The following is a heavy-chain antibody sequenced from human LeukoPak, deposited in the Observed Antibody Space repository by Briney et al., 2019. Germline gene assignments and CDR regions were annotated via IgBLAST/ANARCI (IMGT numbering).Heavy chain of an antibody. Sequence: AASVKVSCKASGYTFSDYYMHWVRQAPGQGLEWMGWINPNSGGTNYVQKFQGRVTVTRDTSISTAYMEVRSLRSDDTAVYYCARDRFLYGDYPCFDYWGQGTLVTVSS. CDR1: GYTFSDYY. D-gene: IGHD4-17*01. CDR3: ARDRFLYGDYPCFDY. J-gene: IGHJ4*02. V-gene: IGHV1-2*02. CDR2: INPNSGGT.